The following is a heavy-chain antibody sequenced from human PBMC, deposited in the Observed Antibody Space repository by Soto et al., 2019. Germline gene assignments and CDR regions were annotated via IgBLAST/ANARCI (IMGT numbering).Heavy chain of an antibody. V-gene: IGHV3-74*01. CDR2: INSDGSST. D-gene: IGHD3-10*01. J-gene: IGHJ4*02. CDR3: AKEFSGSYFTYYFDY. CDR1: GFTFSSYW. Sequence: GGSLRLSCAASGFTFSSYWMHWVRQAPGKGLVWVSRINSDGSSTSYADSVKGRFTISRDNAKNTLYLQMNSLRAEDTAVYYCAKEFSGSYFTYYFDYWGQGTLVTVSS.